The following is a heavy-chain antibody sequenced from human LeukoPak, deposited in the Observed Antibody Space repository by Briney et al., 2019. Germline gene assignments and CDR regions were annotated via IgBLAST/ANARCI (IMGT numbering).Heavy chain of an antibody. J-gene: IGHJ3*02. CDR3: ARDPGSTSSDAFDI. CDR2: ISSSSSTI. Sequence: GGSLRLSCAASGFTFSSYSMNWVRQAPGKGLEWVSYISSSSSTIYYADSVEGRFTISRDNAKNSLYLQMNSLRAEDTAVYYCARDPGSTSSDAFDIWGQGTMVTVSS. V-gene: IGHV3-48*01. CDR1: GFTFSSYS. D-gene: IGHD2-2*01.